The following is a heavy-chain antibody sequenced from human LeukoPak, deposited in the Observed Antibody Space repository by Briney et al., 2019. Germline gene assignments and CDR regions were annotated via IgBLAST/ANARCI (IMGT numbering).Heavy chain of an antibody. CDR3: TRGGGGSKFDS. Sequence: GGSLRLSCAASGFPFSSYWMHWVRHAPGKGLVWVSRINGDGSSKTYADSVKRRFTISRGNAKNTLYLQWNSLRAEDMAVYYCTRGGGGSKFDSWGQGTPVTVSS. D-gene: IGHD5-24*01. CDR2: INGDGSSK. CDR1: GFPFSSYW. V-gene: IGHV3-74*03. J-gene: IGHJ4*02.